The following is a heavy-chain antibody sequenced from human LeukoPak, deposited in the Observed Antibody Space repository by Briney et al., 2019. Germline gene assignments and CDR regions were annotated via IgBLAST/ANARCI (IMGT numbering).Heavy chain of an antibody. CDR2: ISSSGSTI. CDR1: GFTFSSSA. CDR3: ARDERGSLAFDY. D-gene: IGHD1-26*01. V-gene: IGHV3-48*03. J-gene: IGHJ4*02. Sequence: GGSLRLSCAASGFTFSSSAMSWVRQAPGKGLEWVSYISSSGSTIYYADSVKGRFTISRDNAKNSLYLQMNGLRAEDRAVYYCARDERGSLAFDYWGQGTLVTVSS.